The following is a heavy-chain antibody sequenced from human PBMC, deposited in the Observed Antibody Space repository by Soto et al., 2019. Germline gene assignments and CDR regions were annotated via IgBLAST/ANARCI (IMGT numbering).Heavy chain of an antibody. Sequence: QVQLVQSGAEVKKPGASVKVSCKASGYTFTSYAMHWVRQAPGQRLEWMGWINAGNGNTNYSQKFQGRVTITRDTSASTAYMELSSLRSEDTAVYYCARAARFLEWLYLVYWGQGTLVTVSS. J-gene: IGHJ4*02. V-gene: IGHV1-3*01. CDR1: GYTFTSYA. D-gene: IGHD3-3*01. CDR3: ARAARFLEWLYLVY. CDR2: INAGNGNT.